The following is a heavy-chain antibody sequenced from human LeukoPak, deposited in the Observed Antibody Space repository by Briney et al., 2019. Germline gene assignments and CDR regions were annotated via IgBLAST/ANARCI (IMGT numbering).Heavy chain of an antibody. Sequence: SETLSLTCAVYGGSFSGYYWSWIRQPPGKGLEWIGEINHSGSTNYNPSLKSRVTISVDTSKNQFSLKLSSATAADTAVYYCARSAQLTRDLDYWGQGTLVTVSS. CDR2: INHSGST. CDR1: GGSFSGYY. CDR3: ARSAQLTRDLDY. D-gene: IGHD3-10*01. V-gene: IGHV4-34*01. J-gene: IGHJ4*02.